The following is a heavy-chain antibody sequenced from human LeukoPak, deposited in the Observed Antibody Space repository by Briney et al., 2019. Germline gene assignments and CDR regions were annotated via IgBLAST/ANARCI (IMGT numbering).Heavy chain of an antibody. V-gene: IGHV3-23*01. CDR3: ANKGSGWYVDY. D-gene: IGHD6-19*01. J-gene: IGHJ4*02. CDR2: ISGSGGST. Sequence: PGGSLRLSCAASGFTFSSYAMSWVRQAPGKGLEWVSGISGSGGSTYYADSVKGRFTISRDNSKNTLYLQMNILRAEDTAVYYCANKGSGWYVDYWGQGTLVTVSS. CDR1: GFTFSSYA.